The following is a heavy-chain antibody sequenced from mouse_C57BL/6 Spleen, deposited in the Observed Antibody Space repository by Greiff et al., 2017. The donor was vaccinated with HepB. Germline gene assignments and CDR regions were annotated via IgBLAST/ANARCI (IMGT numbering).Heavy chain of an antibody. Sequence: QVQLQQSGAELVKPGASVKISCKASGYAFSSYWMNWVKQRPGKGLEWIGQIYPGDGDTNYNGKFKGKATLTADKSSSTAYMQRSSLTSEDSAVYFCARYYYGSRPYFDYWGQGTTLTVSS. D-gene: IGHD1-1*01. CDR1: GYAFSSYW. J-gene: IGHJ2*01. CDR3: ARYYYGSRPYFDY. CDR2: IYPGDGDT. V-gene: IGHV1-80*01.